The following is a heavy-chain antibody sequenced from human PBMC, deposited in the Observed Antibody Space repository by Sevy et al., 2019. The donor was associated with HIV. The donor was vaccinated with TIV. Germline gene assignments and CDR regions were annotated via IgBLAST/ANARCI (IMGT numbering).Heavy chain of an antibody. Sequence: ASVKVSYKTSGYTFTAYFLHWVRLAPGQGLEWLGRLSPKTGATNFAQKFQGRVTMTTSSSTAYMEVTGLKSDDTALYYCARASGPTVGAYFDSWVQGTLVTVSS. CDR2: LSPKTGAT. J-gene: IGHJ4*02. CDR1: GYTFTAYF. V-gene: IGHV1-2*06. D-gene: IGHD3-10*01. CDR3: ARASGPTVGAYFDS.